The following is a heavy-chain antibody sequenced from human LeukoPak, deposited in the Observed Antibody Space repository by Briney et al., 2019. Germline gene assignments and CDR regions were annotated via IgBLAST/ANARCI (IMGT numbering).Heavy chain of an antibody. CDR3: ATSVGIMGPCDY. CDR1: GFTFSSYA. J-gene: IGHJ4*02. Sequence: GGSLRLSCAASGFTFSSYAVSWVRQAPGKGLEWVSSISGSGGNTYYADSVKGRFTISRDNSKNTLYLQMNSLRAEDTAVYYCATSVGIMGPCDYWGQGTLVTVSS. V-gene: IGHV3-23*01. CDR2: ISGSGGNT. D-gene: IGHD2-8*01.